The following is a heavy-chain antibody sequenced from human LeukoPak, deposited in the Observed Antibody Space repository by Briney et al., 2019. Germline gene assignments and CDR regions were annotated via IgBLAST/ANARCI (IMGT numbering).Heavy chain of an antibody. D-gene: IGHD5-18*01. CDR3: ARDSTGYGYEEWY. CDR1: EFTFSSYN. J-gene: IGHJ4*02. CDR2: ISSSSDYI. Sequence: GGSLRLSCAASEFTFSSYNMNWVRQAPGKGLEWVSSISSSSDYIYYADSVKGRFTIFRDNAKNSLYLQMNSLRAEDTALYYCARDSTGYGYEEWYWGQGTLVTVSS. V-gene: IGHV3-21*06.